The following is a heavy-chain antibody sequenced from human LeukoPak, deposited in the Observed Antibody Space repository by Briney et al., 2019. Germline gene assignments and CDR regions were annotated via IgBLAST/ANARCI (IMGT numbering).Heavy chain of an antibody. CDR2: INPTSGDT. D-gene: IGHD2-2*01. J-gene: IGHJ4*02. V-gene: IGHV1-2*02. Sequence: ASVKVSCKASGYAFSGFYMHWVRQASGQGLEWMGWINPTSGDTKYAQKFQGRVTMTRDTSIATAYMELRTLKSDDTAFYYCARRSSVESSWPYDFWGQGTLVTVAS. CDR1: GYAFSGFY. CDR3: ARRSSVESSWPYDF.